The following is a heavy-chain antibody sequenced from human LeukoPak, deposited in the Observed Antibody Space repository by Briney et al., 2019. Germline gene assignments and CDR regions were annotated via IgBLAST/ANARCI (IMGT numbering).Heavy chain of an antibody. CDR1: GGTFSSYA. Sequence: EASVKVSCKASGGTFSSYAISWVRQAPEQGLEWMGGIIPIFGTANYAQKFQGRVTITADESTSTAYMELSSLRSEDTAVYYCAISTKRGYSYGFDYWGQGTLVTVSS. CDR3: AISTKRGYSYGFDY. V-gene: IGHV1-69*01. CDR2: IIPIFGTA. J-gene: IGHJ4*02. D-gene: IGHD5-18*01.